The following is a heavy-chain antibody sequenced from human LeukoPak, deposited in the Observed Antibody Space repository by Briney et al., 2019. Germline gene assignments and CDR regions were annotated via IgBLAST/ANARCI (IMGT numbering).Heavy chain of an antibody. CDR2: TNHSGSS. CDR3: AREWGSVWTADSPNNWFDP. V-gene: IGHV4-34*01. J-gene: IGHJ5*02. Sequence: SETLSLTRAFYAWCFSGNYWSWIRLPPAKGLELIGDTNHSGSSSYNPSLKSRVTISVDTSKNQYSLKLSSVAAADAAVYYCAREWGSVWTADSPNNWFDPWGQGTLVTVSS. D-gene: IGHD3-16*01. CDR1: AWCFSGNY.